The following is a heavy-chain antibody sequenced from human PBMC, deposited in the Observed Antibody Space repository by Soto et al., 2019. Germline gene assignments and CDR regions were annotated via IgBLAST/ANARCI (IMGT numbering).Heavy chain of an antibody. V-gene: IGHV3-74*01. CDR1: GFTFSNYW. D-gene: IGHD2-15*01. CDR2: IDTDGSTT. Sequence: EVHLVESGGAVVQPGGSLRLSCATSGFTFSNYWMHWVRQVPGRGLVWVSRIDTDGSTTSYADFVKGRFTISRDNAKSTLSLQMSSLRAEDTAIYYCACSRRPARLWPKGAIDYWGQGTLVTVSS. CDR3: ACSRRPARLWPKGAIDY. J-gene: IGHJ4*02.